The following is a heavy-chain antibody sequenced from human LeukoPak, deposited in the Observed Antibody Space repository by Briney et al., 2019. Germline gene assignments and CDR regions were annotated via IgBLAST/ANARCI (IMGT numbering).Heavy chain of an antibody. CDR3: ARGSEFYDSSGLPVRFEDV. J-gene: IGHJ3*01. CDR2: MSHSGSN. V-gene: IGHV4-34*01. CDR1: GGFFRGYY. Sequence: SETLSLTCAVYGGFFRGYYWSWMRQPPGKGLEVIGVMSHSGSNNYNPSIKSRVTILVDTSKNQFSLKLSSVTAAHTAVYYCARGSEFYDSSGLPVRFEDVWGQGTVVSVSS. D-gene: IGHD3-22*01.